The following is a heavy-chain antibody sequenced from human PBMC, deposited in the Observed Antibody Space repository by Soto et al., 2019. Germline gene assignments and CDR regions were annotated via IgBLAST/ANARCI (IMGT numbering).Heavy chain of an antibody. J-gene: IGHJ6*02. CDR2: ISPYTGNT. CDR3: VMVDNYVTPTPQDV. D-gene: IGHD3-16*01. CDR1: GYIFVNYG. V-gene: IGHV1-18*01. Sequence: QVQLVQSGDEVKKPGASVKVSCKASGYIFVNYGIAWVRQAPGQGLEWMGWISPYTGNTHSATKVQGRLTMTTDTSTSTAYMDLGSLASDDTAVYYCVMVDNYVTPTPQDVWGQGTTVTVSS.